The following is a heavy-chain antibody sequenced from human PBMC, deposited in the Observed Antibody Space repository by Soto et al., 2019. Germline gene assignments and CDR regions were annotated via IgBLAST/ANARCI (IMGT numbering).Heavy chain of an antibody. Sequence: PGGSLRLSCAASGFTFSSYEMNWVRQAPGKGLEWVSYISSSGSTIYYADSVKGRFTISRDNAKNSLYLQMNSLRAEDTAVYYCARVGLLGTYGMDVWGQGTTVTVSS. J-gene: IGHJ6*02. D-gene: IGHD3-3*02. CDR3: ARVGLLGTYGMDV. V-gene: IGHV3-48*03. CDR2: ISSSGSTI. CDR1: GFTFSSYE.